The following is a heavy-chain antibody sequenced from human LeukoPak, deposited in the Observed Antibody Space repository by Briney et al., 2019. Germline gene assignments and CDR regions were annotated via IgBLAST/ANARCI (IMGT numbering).Heavy chain of an antibody. CDR1: GLTFSSYA. CDR3: ARARSGRDDY. D-gene: IGHD3-3*01. J-gene: IGHJ4*02. CDR2: ISSSSSTI. Sequence: GGSLRLSCAGSGLTFSSYAMHWVRQAPGKGLEWVSYISSSSSTIYYADSVKGRFTISRDNAKNSLYLQMNSLRAEDTAVYYCARARSGRDDYWGQGTLVTVSS. V-gene: IGHV3-48*04.